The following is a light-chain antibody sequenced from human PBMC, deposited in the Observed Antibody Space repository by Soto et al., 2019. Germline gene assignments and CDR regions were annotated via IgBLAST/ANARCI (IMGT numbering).Light chain of an antibody. Sequence: EIVLTQSPGTLSLSPGQRATLSCRASQRVSSTYLAWYQQKPGQAPRLLIYGASSRATGIPDRFSGSGSGTDFTLTITRLEPEDFSVYYCQQHGSSPVTFGQGTKVEIK. V-gene: IGKV3-20*01. CDR1: QRVSSTY. CDR3: QQHGSSPVT. CDR2: GAS. J-gene: IGKJ1*01.